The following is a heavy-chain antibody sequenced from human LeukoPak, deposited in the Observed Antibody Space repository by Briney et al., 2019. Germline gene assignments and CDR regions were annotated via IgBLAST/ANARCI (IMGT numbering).Heavy chain of an antibody. V-gene: IGHV4-59*01. J-gene: IGHJ3*02. CDR2: TYYSGSP. Sequence: PSETLSLTCTVSGGSISSYYWSWIRQPPGKGLEWIGYTYYSGSPNHNPSLKSRVTISVDTSKNQFSLKLNSVTAADTAVYYCARGAHTFDIWGQGTVVTVSS. CDR1: GGSISSYY. CDR3: ARGAHTFDI.